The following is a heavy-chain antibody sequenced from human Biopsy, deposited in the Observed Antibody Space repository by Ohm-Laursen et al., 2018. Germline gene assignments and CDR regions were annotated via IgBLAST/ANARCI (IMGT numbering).Heavy chain of an antibody. CDR1: GGDISNYY. CDR2: IYSSGST. J-gene: IGHJ3*02. Sequence: TLSCTCTVFGGDISNYYWSWIRQPAGKGLEWIGRIYSSGSTNYNPSLKRRVTISVDTSRNQFPLKLSSGTAADTAVYYCAGRPWPNAFDIWGQGTMVTVSS. D-gene: IGHD5-12*01. CDR3: AGRPWPNAFDI. V-gene: IGHV4-4*07.